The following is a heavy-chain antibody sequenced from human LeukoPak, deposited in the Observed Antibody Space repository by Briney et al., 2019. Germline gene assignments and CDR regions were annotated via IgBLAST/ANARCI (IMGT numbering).Heavy chain of an antibody. Sequence: LSLTCTVSGGSTRSVSYFWGWLRQPPGKNLEWIGSIHNSGRTYDNLTLRSRLNMSMDTSKNQISLKLRSVTAADTADYYCARVDASGWYLRHWGQGILVIV. J-gene: IGHJ4*01. CDR3: ARVDASGWYLRH. CDR2: IHNSGRT. D-gene: IGHD6-19*01. V-gene: IGHV4-39*01. CDR1: GGSTRSVSYF.